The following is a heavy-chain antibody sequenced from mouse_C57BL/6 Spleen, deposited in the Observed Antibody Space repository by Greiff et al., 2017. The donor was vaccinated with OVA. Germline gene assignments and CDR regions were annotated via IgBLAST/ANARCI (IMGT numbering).Heavy chain of an antibody. Sequence: QVQLQQSGAELARPGASVKLSCKASGYTFTSYGISWVKQRTGQGLEWIGEIYPRSGNTYYNEKFKGKATLTADKSSSTANMELRSLTSEDSAVYFCARPYFPAMDYWGQGTSVTVSS. CDR3: ARPYFPAMDY. V-gene: IGHV1-81*01. CDR2: IYPRSGNT. D-gene: IGHD2-10*01. J-gene: IGHJ4*01. CDR1: GYTFTSYG.